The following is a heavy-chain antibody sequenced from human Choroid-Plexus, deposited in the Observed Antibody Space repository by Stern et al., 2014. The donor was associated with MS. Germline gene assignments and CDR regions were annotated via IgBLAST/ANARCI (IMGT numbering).Heavy chain of an antibody. CDR3: AKDRQYLTYFFDH. CDR2: VSYDGSNK. D-gene: IGHD2/OR15-2a*01. V-gene: IGHV3-30*18. J-gene: IGHJ5*02. CDR1: GFTFGSCA. Sequence: VQLVESGGGVVHPGRPLRLSCVASGFTFGSCAMHWVRLAPGKGLEWVAGVSYDGSNKYYADSVKGRFTISRDNSQNTLYMQMSSLRPEDTAVYYCAKDRQYLTYFFDHWGQGSLVTVSS.